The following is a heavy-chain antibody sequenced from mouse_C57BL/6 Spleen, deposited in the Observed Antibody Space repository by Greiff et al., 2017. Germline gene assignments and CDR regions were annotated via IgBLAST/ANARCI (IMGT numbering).Heavy chain of an antibody. CDR3: ARGDYDEGWFAY. Sequence: VQLQQSGAELAKPGASVKLSCKASVYTFTSYWMHWVNQRPGQGLEWIGYINPSSGYTKYNQKFKDKATLTADKSSSTAYMQLSSLTYEDSAVYYCARGDYDEGWFAYWGQGTLVTVSA. V-gene: IGHV1-7*01. CDR2: INPSSGYT. D-gene: IGHD2-4*01. J-gene: IGHJ3*01. CDR1: VYTFTSYW.